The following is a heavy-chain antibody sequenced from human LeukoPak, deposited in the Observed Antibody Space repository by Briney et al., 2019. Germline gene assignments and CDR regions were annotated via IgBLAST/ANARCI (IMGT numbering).Heavy chain of an antibody. CDR1: GGSISGYY. CDR2: IYYSGST. Sequence: SETLSLTCTVSGGSISGYYWSWIRQSPGKGLLWIGYIYYSGSTNYNPSLKSRVTISIDMSRNQFSLKLSSVPAADTALYYCARHFTYYYDSSGYPRDAFDIWGQGTTVTVSS. J-gene: IGHJ3*02. D-gene: IGHD3-22*01. CDR3: ARHFTYYYDSSGYPRDAFDI. V-gene: IGHV4-59*08.